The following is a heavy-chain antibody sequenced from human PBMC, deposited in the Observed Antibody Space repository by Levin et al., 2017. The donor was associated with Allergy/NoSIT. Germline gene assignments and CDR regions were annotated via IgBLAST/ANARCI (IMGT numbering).Heavy chain of an antibody. CDR3: AHRLRREAAAGPPFDP. Sequence: SGPTLVKPTQTLTLTCTFSGFSLSTSGVGVGWIRQPPGKALEWLALIYWDDDKRYSPSLKSRLTITKDTSKNQVVLTMTNMDPVDTATYYCAHRLRREAAAGPPFDPWGQGTLVTVSS. J-gene: IGHJ5*02. V-gene: IGHV2-5*02. CDR1: GFSLSTSGVG. CDR2: IYWDDDK. D-gene: IGHD6-13*01.